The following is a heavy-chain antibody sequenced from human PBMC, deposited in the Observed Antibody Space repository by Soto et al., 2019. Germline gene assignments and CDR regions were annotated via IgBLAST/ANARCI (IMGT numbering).Heavy chain of an antibody. CDR3: ARRYGYAFDI. CDR2: IYYSGST. J-gene: IGHJ3*02. D-gene: IGHD4-17*01. Sequence: SETLSLTCTVSGGSISSYYWSWIRQPPGKGLEWIGYIYYSGSTNYNPPLKSRVTISVDTSKNQFSLKLSSVTAADTAVYYCARRYGYAFDIWGQGTMVTVSS. CDR1: GGSISSYY. V-gene: IGHV4-59*01.